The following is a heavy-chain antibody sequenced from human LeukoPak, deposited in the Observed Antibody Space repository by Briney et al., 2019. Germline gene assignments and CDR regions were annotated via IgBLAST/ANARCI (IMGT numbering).Heavy chain of an antibody. CDR2: IYYTGST. J-gene: IGHJ4*02. Sequence: SETLSLTCTVSGGSIRTTSYSWVWVRQPPGKGLEWIGNIYYTGSTYNNPSLKSRVTFSVDTSENQFSLKLSSVTAADTAVYYCARLPRSGKYYFDYWGQGTLVTVSS. CDR1: GGSIRTTSYS. CDR3: ARLPRSGKYYFDY. D-gene: IGHD3-10*01. V-gene: IGHV4-39*01.